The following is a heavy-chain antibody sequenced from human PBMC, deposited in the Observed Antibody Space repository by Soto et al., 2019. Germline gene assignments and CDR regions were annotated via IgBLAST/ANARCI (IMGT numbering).Heavy chain of an antibody. J-gene: IGHJ3*02. D-gene: IGHD5-18*01. V-gene: IGHV1-8*02. Sequence: GASVKVSCKASGYTLTSSGISWVRQAPGQGLEWMGWMSPNSGNTGYAQKFQGRVTMTRNTSISTAYMELSSLRSEDTAVYYCASSTAMVLYGDAFDIWGQGTMVTVSS. CDR1: GYTLTSSG. CDR3: ASSTAMVLYGDAFDI. CDR2: MSPNSGNT.